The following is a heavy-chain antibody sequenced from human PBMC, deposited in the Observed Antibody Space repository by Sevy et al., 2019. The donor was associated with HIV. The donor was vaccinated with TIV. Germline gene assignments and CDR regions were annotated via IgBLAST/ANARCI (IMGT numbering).Heavy chain of an antibody. CDR2: ISGSGDST. D-gene: IGHD4-17*01. Sequence: GGSLRLSCAASGFTFSNYAINWVRQAPGKGLEWVSRISGSGDSTFHADSVKGRFTMSRDNSKHTLHLHMNSLGVEDMAVYYCAKVAVPGDFGPYYCYAYGMDAWGQGTTVTVSS. J-gene: IGHJ6*02. CDR1: GFTFSNYA. V-gene: IGHV3-23*01. CDR3: AKVAVPGDFGPYYCYAYGMDA.